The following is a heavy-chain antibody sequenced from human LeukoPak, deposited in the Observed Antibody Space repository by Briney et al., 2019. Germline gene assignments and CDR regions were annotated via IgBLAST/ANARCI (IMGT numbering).Heavy chain of an antibody. CDR2: IVVGSGNT. D-gene: IGHD2-2*01. Sequence: SVKVSCKASGFTFSSSAVQWVRQARGQRREWIGWIVVGSGNTNYAQKFQERVTITRDMSTSTAYMELSSLRSEDTAVYYCAASTMRLFPYFDYWGQGTLVTVSS. J-gene: IGHJ4*02. CDR1: GFTFSSSA. CDR3: AASTMRLFPYFDY. V-gene: IGHV1-58*01.